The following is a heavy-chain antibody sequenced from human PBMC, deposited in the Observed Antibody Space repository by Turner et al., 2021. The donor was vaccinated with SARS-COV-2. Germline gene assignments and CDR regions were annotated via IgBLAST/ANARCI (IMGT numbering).Heavy chain of an antibody. V-gene: IGHV4-39*01. D-gene: IGHD3-3*01. J-gene: IGHJ4*02. CDR1: GVSVDSSSYY. Sequence: QLQLRASGPGRVKPSETLSLTCTVSGVSVDSSSYYWGWIRQPPGKGLEWIGSMYYRGSTYYNPSLKSRVTISVDTSKNQFSLKLSSVTAADTAVYYCARSRLSGVDDYWGQGTLVTVSS. CDR3: ARSRLSGVDDY. CDR2: MYYRGST.